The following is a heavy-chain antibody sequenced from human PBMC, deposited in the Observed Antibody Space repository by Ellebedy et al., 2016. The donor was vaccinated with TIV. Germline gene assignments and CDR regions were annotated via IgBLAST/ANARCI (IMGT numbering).Heavy chain of an antibody. CDR3: AGGTGWIYDL. CDR2: INQDGTVP. V-gene: IGHV3-7*03. D-gene: IGHD1-7*01. CDR1: GITFSQYW. Sequence: PGGSLRLSCAASGITFSQYWMNWVRQAPGKGLEWLANINQDGTVPDYLDSLKGRFSISRDNAKNLLFLQMHSLRHDDTAMYYCAGGTGWIYDLWGRGTLVTVSS. J-gene: IGHJ2*01.